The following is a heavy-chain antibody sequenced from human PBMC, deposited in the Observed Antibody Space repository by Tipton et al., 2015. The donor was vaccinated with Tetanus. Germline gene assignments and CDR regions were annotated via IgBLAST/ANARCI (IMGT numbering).Heavy chain of an antibody. CDR3: ARLGNYYDSSGYYYPDDAFDI. D-gene: IGHD3-22*01. CDR1: GYTFTSYG. Sequence: LVQSGAEVKKPGASVKVSCKASGYTFTSYGISWVRQAPGQGLEWMGWISAYNGNTNYAQKLQGRVTMTTDTSTSTAYMELRSLRSDDTAVYYCARLGNYYDSSGYYYPDDAFDIWGQGTMVTVSS. CDR2: ISAYNGNT. V-gene: IGHV1-18*01. J-gene: IGHJ3*02.